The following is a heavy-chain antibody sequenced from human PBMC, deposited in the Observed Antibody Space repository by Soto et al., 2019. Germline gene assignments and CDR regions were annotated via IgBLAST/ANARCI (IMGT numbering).Heavy chain of an antibody. D-gene: IGHD5-12*01. V-gene: IGHV3-9*01. Sequence: GGSLRLSCAASGFTFDDYAMHWVRQAPGKGLEWVSGISWNSGSIGYADSVKGRFTISRDNAKNSLYLQMNSLRAEDTALYYCAKDIPRDGYNWGAFDIWGQGTMVTVSS. J-gene: IGHJ3*02. CDR2: ISWNSGSI. CDR3: AKDIPRDGYNWGAFDI. CDR1: GFTFDDYA.